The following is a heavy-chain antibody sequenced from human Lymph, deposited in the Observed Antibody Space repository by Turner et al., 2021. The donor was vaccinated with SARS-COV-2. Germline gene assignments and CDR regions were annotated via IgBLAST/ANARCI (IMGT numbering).Heavy chain of an antibody. D-gene: IGHD3-3*01. V-gene: IGHV3-33*01. CDR2: IWNDESNK. CDR3: ARDVGLRFLEWLADLGGYFDY. CDR1: GFPFSSYG. Sequence: VQLVESGGGVVQPGRSLTLSGAASGFPFSSYGMHWVRQAPGKGLEWVAVIWNDESNKYYADSVKGRFTISRDNAKNTLYLQMNSLRAEDTAVYYCARDVGLRFLEWLADLGGYFDYWGQGTLVTVSS. J-gene: IGHJ4*02.